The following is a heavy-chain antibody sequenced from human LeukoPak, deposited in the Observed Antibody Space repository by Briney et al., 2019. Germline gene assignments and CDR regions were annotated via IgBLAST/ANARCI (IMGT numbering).Heavy chain of an antibody. J-gene: IGHJ4*02. Sequence: ASVKVSCKVSGYTLTELSMHWVRQAPGKGLEWMGGFDPEDGETIYAQKFQGRVTMTEDTSTDTAYMGLSSLRSEDTAVYYCATADYVWGSYRSHLDYWGQGTLVTVSS. CDR3: ATADYVWGSYRSHLDY. D-gene: IGHD3-16*02. CDR2: FDPEDGET. V-gene: IGHV1-24*01. CDR1: GYTLTELS.